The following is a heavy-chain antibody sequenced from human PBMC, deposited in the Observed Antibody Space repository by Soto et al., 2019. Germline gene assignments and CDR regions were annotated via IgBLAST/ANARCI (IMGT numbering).Heavy chain of an antibody. V-gene: IGHV1-18*01. CDR3: AGDPPPPDY. CDR1: GYTFASYA. J-gene: IGHJ4*02. CDR2: ISAYNGNT. Sequence: QVQLVQSGAEVKKPGASVKVSCKASGYTFASYAISWMRQAPGQGLEWMGWISAYNGNTNYAQKRQGRVTMTTDTSPSTAYMELMSLRSDDTAVYYCAGDPPPPDYWGQGTLVTVSS.